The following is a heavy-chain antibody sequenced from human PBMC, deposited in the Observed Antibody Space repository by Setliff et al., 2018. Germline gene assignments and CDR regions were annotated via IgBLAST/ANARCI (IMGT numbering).Heavy chain of an antibody. CDR2: IIPIFGTA. CDR1: GGTFSSYA. CDR3: ARELYDSSGYYNYFDY. V-gene: IGHV1-69*05. Sequence: SVKVSCKASGGTFSSYAISWVRQAPGQGLEWMGGIIPIFGTANYAQKFRGRVTITSDTSASTAYMELSSLRSEDTAVYYCARELYDSSGYYNYFDYWGQGTLVTVSS. D-gene: IGHD3-22*01. J-gene: IGHJ4*02.